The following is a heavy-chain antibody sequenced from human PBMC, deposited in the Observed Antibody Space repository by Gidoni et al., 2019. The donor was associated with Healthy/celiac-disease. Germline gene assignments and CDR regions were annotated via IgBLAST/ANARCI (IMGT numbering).Heavy chain of an antibody. D-gene: IGHD6-19*01. CDR2: ISGSGGST. CDR1: GLTFSSYA. V-gene: IGHV3-23*01. J-gene: IGHJ4*02. Sequence: EVQLLESGGGLVQPGGSLRLSCAASGLTFSSYAMSWVRQAPGKGLEWVSAISGSGGSTYYADSVKGRFTISRDNSKNTLYLQMNSLRAEDTAVYYCAKARSSGWYFDYWGQGTLVTVSS. CDR3: AKARSSGWYFDY.